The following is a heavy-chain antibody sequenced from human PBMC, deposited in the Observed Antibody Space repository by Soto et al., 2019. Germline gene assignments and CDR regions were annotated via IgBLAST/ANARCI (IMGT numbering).Heavy chain of an antibody. CDR1: GYTFTSYA. J-gene: IGHJ6*02. CDR3: ARDLDSGSWYLDYYYGMDV. V-gene: IGHV1-3*01. Sequence: QVQLVQSGAEVKKPGASVKVSCKASGYTFTSYAMHWVRQAPGQRLEWMGWINAGNGNTKYSQKFQGRVTITRDTSASTAYMELSSLRSEDTAVYYCARDLDSGSWYLDYYYGMDVWGQGTTVTVSS. CDR2: INAGNGNT. D-gene: IGHD6-13*01.